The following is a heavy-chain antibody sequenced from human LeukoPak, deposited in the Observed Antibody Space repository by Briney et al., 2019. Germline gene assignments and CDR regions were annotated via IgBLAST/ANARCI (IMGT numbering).Heavy chain of an antibody. Sequence: ASVKVSCKASGYTFTSYAMNWVRQAPGQGLEWMGGIIPIFGTANYAQKFQGRVTITADESTSTAYMELSSLRSEDTAVYYCARILWDCSSTSCLDAFDIWGQGTMVTVSS. CDR1: GYTFTSYA. D-gene: IGHD2-2*01. CDR3: ARILWDCSSTSCLDAFDI. CDR2: IIPIFGTA. J-gene: IGHJ3*02. V-gene: IGHV1-69*01.